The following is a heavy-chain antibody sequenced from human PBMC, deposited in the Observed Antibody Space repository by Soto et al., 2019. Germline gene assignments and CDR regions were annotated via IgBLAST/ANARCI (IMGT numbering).Heavy chain of an antibody. CDR3: ARFVDTAMPNYYYYGMDV. CDR2: INAGNGNT. D-gene: IGHD5-18*01. Sequence: GASVKVSCKASGYTFTSYAMHWVRQAPGQRLEWMGWINAGNGNTKYSQKFQGRVTITRDTSASTAYMELSSLRSEDTAVYYCARFVDTAMPNYYYYGMDVWGQGTTVTVSS. CDR1: GYTFTSYA. V-gene: IGHV1-3*01. J-gene: IGHJ6*02.